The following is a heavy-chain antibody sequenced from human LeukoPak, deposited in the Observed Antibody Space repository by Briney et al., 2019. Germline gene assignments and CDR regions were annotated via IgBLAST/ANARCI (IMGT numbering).Heavy chain of an antibody. Sequence: ASVKVSCKASGYTFTSYDINWVRQATGRGLEWMGWMNPNSGNTGYAQKFQGRVTMTRNTSISTAYMELSRLRSDDTAVYYCAREYSSSWYSRYYYYGMDVWGQGTTVTVSS. V-gene: IGHV1-8*01. D-gene: IGHD6-13*01. J-gene: IGHJ6*02. CDR3: AREYSSSWYSRYYYYGMDV. CDR1: GYTFTSYD. CDR2: MNPNSGNT.